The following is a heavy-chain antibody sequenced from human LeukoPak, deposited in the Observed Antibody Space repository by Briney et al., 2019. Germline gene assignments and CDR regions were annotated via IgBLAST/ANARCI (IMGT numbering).Heavy chain of an antibody. CDR2: SRSKAINYAT. J-gene: IGHJ4*02. D-gene: IGHD3-3*01. CDR1: GFTFSGSA. V-gene: IGHV3-73*01. Sequence: GWSLRLSCVASGFTFSGSAMHWVRQASGKGLEWVGRSRSKAINYATAYDESVKGKFTISIYDSKNTAYLQMNSLKAEDTAVYYCTINYDFWSDYFDYWGQGTPVTVSS. CDR3: TINYDFWSDYFDY.